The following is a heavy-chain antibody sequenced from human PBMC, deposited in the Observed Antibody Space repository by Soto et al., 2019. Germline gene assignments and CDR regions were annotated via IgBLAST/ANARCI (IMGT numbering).Heavy chain of an antibody. CDR3: AKKTGYSGYGTYYIDY. V-gene: IGHV3-7*01. J-gene: IGHJ4*02. CDR2: IKQDGSEK. CDR1: GFTFSSYW. D-gene: IGHD5-12*01. Sequence: EVQLVESGGGLVQPGGSLRLSCAASGFTFSSYWMSWVRQAPGKGLEWVANIKQDGSEKYYVDSVKGRFTISRDNAKNSLYLQMNSLRAEDTAVDYCAKKTGYSGYGTYYIDYWGQGTLVTVCS.